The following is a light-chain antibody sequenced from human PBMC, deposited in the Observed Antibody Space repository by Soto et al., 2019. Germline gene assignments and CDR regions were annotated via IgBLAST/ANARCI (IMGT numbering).Light chain of an antibody. V-gene: IGLV1-51*01. CDR2: DNN. CDR3: GTWDNSLTAYV. Sequence: QSFMTQPPSVSAAPGQKVTISCSRSSSNIGKNYVSWYQQLPGTAPKLLIYDNNKRPSGIPDRLSGSKSGTSATLGITGLQAGDEADYFCGTWDNSLTAYVFGTGTKVTVL. J-gene: IGLJ1*01. CDR1: SSNIGKNY.